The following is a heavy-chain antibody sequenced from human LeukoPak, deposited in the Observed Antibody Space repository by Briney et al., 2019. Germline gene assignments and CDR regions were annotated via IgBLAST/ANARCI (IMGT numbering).Heavy chain of an antibody. CDR3: ARDDNSDGYSYGYYNYYGMDV. CDR1: GFTFSSYS. J-gene: IGHJ6*02. D-gene: IGHD5-18*01. Sequence: GGSLRLSCAASGFTFSSYSMNWVRQAPGRGLEWVSSISSSSSYIYYADSVKGRFTISRDNAKNSLYLQMNSLRAEDTAVYYCARDDNSDGYSYGYYNYYGMDVWGQGTTVTVSS. V-gene: IGHV3-21*01. CDR2: ISSSSSYI.